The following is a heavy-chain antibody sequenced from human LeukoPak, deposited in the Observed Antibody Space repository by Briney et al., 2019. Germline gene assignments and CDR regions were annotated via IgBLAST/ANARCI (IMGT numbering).Heavy chain of an antibody. D-gene: IGHD6-19*01. CDR1: GFTFSSYA. V-gene: IGHV3-64D*06. J-gene: IGHJ4*02. Sequence: GGSLRLSCSASGFTFSSYAMHWVRQAPGKGLEYVSAISSNGGSTYYADSVKGRFTISRDNSKNTLYLQMSSLRAEDTAVYYCVKDREQWLVRHYFDYWGQGAPVTVSS. CDR2: ISSNGGST. CDR3: VKDREQWLVRHYFDY.